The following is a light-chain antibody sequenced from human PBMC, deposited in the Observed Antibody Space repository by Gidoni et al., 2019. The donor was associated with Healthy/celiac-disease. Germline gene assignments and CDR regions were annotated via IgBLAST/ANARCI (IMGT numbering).Light chain of an antibody. J-gene: IGKJ4*01. Sequence: DIQMTQSPSSLSASVGDRVTITCRASQSISSYLNWYQQKPGKAPKLLIYAASSLQSGVPLRFSGSGSGTDFTLTISSLQPEDFATYYCQQSYSTLLTFGGGTKVEIK. CDR3: QQSYSTLLT. V-gene: IGKV1-39*01. CDR1: QSISSY. CDR2: AAS.